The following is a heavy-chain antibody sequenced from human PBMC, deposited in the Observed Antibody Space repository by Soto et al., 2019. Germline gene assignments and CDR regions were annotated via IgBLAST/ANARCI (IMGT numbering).Heavy chain of an antibody. Sequence: GASGKVSCKVSGYTLTELSMHWVRQARGKGLEWMGGFDPEDGETIYAQKFQGRVTMTEDTSTDTAYMELSSLRSEDTAVYYCATDQLPRDYYDSSGIGIFDYWGQGTLVPVSS. D-gene: IGHD3-22*01. CDR1: GYTLTELS. J-gene: IGHJ4*02. CDR2: FDPEDGET. CDR3: ATDQLPRDYYDSSGIGIFDY. V-gene: IGHV1-24*01.